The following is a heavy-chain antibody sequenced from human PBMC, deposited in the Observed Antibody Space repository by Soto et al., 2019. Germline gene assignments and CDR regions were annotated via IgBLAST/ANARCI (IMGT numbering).Heavy chain of an antibody. V-gene: IGHV3-21*01. Sequence: GESLKISCAASGFTFSSYSMNWVRQAPGKGLEWVSSISSSSSYIYYADSVKGRFTISRDNAKNSLYLQMNSLRAEDTAVYYCAGESLLGGITPMKWGQGTLVTVSS. CDR3: AGESLLGGITPMK. J-gene: IGHJ4*02. CDR1: GFTFSSYS. D-gene: IGHD3-10*01. CDR2: ISSSSSYI.